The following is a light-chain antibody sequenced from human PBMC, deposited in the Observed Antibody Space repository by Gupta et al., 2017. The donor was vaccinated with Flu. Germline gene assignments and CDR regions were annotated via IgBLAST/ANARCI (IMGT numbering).Light chain of an antibody. CDR2: SNN. V-gene: IGLV1-44*01. J-gene: IGLJ2*01. Sequence: TISWSGSSSNIVTNTVDWYQHLPGTTPNLLIFSNNQRHSGGSDRCSGSKSCTAASRAISGLRSEDGAEYYCDKVDDGLNGPHVLFGGGTKLTVL. CDR1: SSNIVTNT. CDR3: DKVDDGLNGPHVL.